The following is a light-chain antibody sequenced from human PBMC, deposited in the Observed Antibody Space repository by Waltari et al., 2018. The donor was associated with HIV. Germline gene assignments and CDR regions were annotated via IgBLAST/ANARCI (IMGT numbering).Light chain of an antibody. CDR3: QQYGVSPIT. CDR2: GAS. V-gene: IGKV3-20*01. CDR1: QSISSSY. J-gene: IGKJ5*01. Sequence: ETVMRQSPDTLSVSPGERATLSCRTSQSISSSYLAWYQQKPGQAPRLLSYGASSRATGIPDRFSGSASGTDFTLTISRLEPEDFAVYYCQQYGVSPITFGQGTRLETK.